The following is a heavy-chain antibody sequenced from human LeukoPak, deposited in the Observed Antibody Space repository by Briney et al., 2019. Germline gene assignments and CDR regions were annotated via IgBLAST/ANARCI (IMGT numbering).Heavy chain of an antibody. CDR2: ISWNSGSI. Sequence: PGGSLRLSCAASGFTFDDYAMHWVRQAPGKGLEWVSGISWNSGSIGYADSVKGRFTISRDNAKNSLYLQMNSLRAEDTALYYCAKGTWSSTSCSPGVYWGQGTLVTVSS. V-gene: IGHV3-9*01. D-gene: IGHD2-2*01. CDR1: GFTFDDYA. CDR3: AKGTWSSTSCSPGVY. J-gene: IGHJ4*02.